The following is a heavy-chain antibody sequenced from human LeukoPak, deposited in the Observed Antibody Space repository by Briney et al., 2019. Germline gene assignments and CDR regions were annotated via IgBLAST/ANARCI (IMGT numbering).Heavy chain of an antibody. CDR3: VRGHDYVWGSYRRPFDY. V-gene: IGHV4-31*03. CDR2: IYYSGST. J-gene: IGHJ4*02. Sequence: SETLSLTCTVSGGSISSGGYSWSWIRQHPGKGLEWIGYIYYSGSTYYNPSLKSRVTISVDTSKNQFSLKLSSVTAADTAVYYCVRGHDYVWGSYRRPFDYWGQGTLVTVSS. CDR1: GGSISSGGYS. D-gene: IGHD3-16*02.